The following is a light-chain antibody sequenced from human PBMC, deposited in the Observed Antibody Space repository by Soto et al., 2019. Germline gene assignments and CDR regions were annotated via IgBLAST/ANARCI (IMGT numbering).Light chain of an antibody. CDR1: QTISSW. J-gene: IGKJ4*01. Sequence: DIQMTQSPSTLSGSVGDRVTITCRASQTISSWLAWYQQKPGEAPKLLIYAASTLYGGVPSRFSGSGSGTDFALTITSLQAEDFATYYCQQLRRYPSTFGGGTKVDIK. CDR3: QQLRRYPST. V-gene: IGKV1-5*01. CDR2: AAS.